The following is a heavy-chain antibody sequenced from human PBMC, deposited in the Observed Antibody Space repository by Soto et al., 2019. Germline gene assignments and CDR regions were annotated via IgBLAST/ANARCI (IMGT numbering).Heavy chain of an antibody. D-gene: IGHD3-10*01. CDR3: ARGDSRGYGVDV. V-gene: IGHV1-69*12. CDR2: IITVFRTT. Sequence: QAQLVQSGPEVKKPGSSVKVPCKSSGGKFSTDVFTWVRQAPGQGLEWMGGIITVFRTTMYAQNFQDRVTITADESTSTAFMEVRGLRSEDTAVYFCARGDSRGYGVDVWGPGTTVTVSS. J-gene: IGHJ6*02. CDR1: GGKFSTDV.